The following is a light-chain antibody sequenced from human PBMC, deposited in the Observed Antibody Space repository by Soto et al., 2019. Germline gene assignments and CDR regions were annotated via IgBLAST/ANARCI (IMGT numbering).Light chain of an antibody. CDR3: QSFDSGLSVVV. CDR2: DNN. CDR1: SSNNGAGYA. J-gene: IGLJ2*01. Sequence: QSALTQPPSVSGAPGQRITISCTGSSSNNGAGYAVHWYQHLPGTAPKLLIFDNNNRPSGVPDRFSGSKSGTSASLAITGLQAEDEVDYYCQSFDSGLSVVVFGGGTKLTVL. V-gene: IGLV1-40*01.